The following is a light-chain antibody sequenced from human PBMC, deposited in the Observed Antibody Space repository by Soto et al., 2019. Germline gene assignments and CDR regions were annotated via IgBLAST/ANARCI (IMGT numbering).Light chain of an antibody. V-gene: IGLV2-23*01. CDR3: CSYAGSSTYI. CDR2: EGT. Sequence: QSVLTQPASESGSPGQSITISCTGTSSDVGSYNLVSWYQQNPGKAPKLMIYEGTKRPSGVSNRFSGSKSGNTASLTISGLQAEDEADYHCCSYAGSSTYIFGTGTKVTVL. CDR1: SSDVGSYNL. J-gene: IGLJ1*01.